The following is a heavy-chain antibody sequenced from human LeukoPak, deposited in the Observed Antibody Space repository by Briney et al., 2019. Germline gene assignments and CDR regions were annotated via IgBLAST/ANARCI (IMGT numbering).Heavy chain of an antibody. Sequence: SETLSLTCTVSGGSISSYYWSWIRQPPGKGLEWIGYIYYRGSTSFNPSLKSRVSFSLDTSKNQFSLKLSSVTAADTAVYHYAGYHCTSGDCNHLDKWGRGTLVTVSS. CDR3: AGYHCTSGDCNHLDK. J-gene: IGHJ4*02. CDR1: GGSISSYY. V-gene: IGHV4-59*01. D-gene: IGHD2-21*02. CDR2: IYYRGST.